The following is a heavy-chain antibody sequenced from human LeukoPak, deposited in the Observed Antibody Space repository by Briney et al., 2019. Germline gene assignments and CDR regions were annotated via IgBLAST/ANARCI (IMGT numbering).Heavy chain of an antibody. V-gene: IGHV4-30-2*01. Sequence: PSETLSLTCAVSGGSISSGGYSWSWIRQPPGKGLEWIGYIYHSGSTYYNPSLKSRVTISVDRSKNQFSLKLSSVTAADTAVYYCARGYCSSTSCYSGGMDVWGQGTTVTVSS. J-gene: IGHJ6*02. CDR1: GGSISSGGYS. CDR3: ARGYCSSTSCYSGGMDV. D-gene: IGHD2-2*01. CDR2: IYHSGST.